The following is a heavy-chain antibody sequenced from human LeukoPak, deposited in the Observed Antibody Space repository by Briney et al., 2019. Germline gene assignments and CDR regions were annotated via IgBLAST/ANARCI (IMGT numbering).Heavy chain of an antibody. Sequence: SESLSLTCTVSGGSISSSSYYWGWIRQPPGKGLEWIGIIYDNGNTYYKPSLKSRVTISVDTSKNQFSLKLTAVTAADTAVYYCARTAGIAVAGLDPLYYYYYMDVWGKGTTVTVSS. V-gene: IGHV4-39*01. CDR1: GGSISSSSYY. CDR2: IYDNGNT. J-gene: IGHJ6*03. D-gene: IGHD6-13*01. CDR3: ARTAGIAVAGLDPLYYYYYMDV.